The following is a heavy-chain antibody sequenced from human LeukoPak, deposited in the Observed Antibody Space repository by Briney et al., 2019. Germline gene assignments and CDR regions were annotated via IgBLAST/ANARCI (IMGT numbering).Heavy chain of an antibody. CDR1: GFTFSSYE. CDR3: ARDLVLVRGETWFDP. V-gene: IGHV3-48*03. Sequence: GGSLRLSCAASGFTFSSYEMNWVRQAPGKGLEWVSYISSSGSTIYYADSVKGRFTISRDNAKNSLYLQMNSLRAEDTAVYYCARDLVLVRGETWFDPWGQGTRVTVSS. J-gene: IGHJ5*02. D-gene: IGHD3-10*01. CDR2: ISSSGSTI.